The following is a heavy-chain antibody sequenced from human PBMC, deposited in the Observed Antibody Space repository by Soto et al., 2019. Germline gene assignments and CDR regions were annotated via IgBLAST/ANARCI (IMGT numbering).Heavy chain of an antibody. CDR3: VIHLRGVQYDAFDI. J-gene: IGHJ3*02. CDR2: IYYSGST. V-gene: IGHV4-59*08. Sequence: SETLSLTCTVSGGSISSYYWSWIRQPPGKGLEWIGYIYYSGSTNYNPSLKSRVTISVDTSKNQFSLKLSSVTAADTAVYYCVIHLRGVQYDAFDIRGQGTMVT. D-gene: IGHD3-10*01. CDR1: GGSISSYY.